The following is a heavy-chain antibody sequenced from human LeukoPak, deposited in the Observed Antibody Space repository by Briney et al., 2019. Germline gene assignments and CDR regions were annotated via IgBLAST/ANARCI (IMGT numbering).Heavy chain of an antibody. CDR1: GGSISSFY. CDR3: ARLKYYYDSSGYRAEYFQH. CDR2: ISYSGNT. D-gene: IGHD3-22*01. Sequence: SETLSLTCTVSGGSISSFYWSWIRQPPGKGLEWIGYISYSGNTNYNPSLESRVTISLDIFKNQFSLKLSSVTAADTAVYYCARLKYYYDSSGYRAEYFQHWGQGTLVTVSS. V-gene: IGHV4-59*01. J-gene: IGHJ1*01.